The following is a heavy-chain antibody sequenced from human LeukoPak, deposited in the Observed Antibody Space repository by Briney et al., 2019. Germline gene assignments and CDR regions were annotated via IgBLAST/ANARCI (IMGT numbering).Heavy chain of an antibody. V-gene: IGHV3-72*01. CDR1: GFTFGDYH. D-gene: IGHD2-21*01. J-gene: IGHJ3*02. CDR3: ARDGQQGDQSAFDI. Sequence: GGSLRLSCAASGFTFGDYHMDWVRQAPGKGLEWIGRVRNKARNYNTEYVASVEGRFTIPRDASKNTLYLQMDSLKVEDTGVYFCARDGQQGDQSAFDIWGQGTMVTVSS. CDR2: VRNKARNYNT.